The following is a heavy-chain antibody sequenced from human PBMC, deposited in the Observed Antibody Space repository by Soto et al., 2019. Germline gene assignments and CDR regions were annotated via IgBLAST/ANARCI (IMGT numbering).Heavy chain of an antibody. CDR1: GYSFTSYW. J-gene: IGHJ6*02. CDR3: ARHWVVVPAAIGHRDYGMDV. D-gene: IGHD2-2*02. V-gene: IGHV5-10-1*01. CDR2: IDPSDSYT. Sequence: GESLKISCKGSGYSFTSYWISWVRQMPGKGLEWMGRIDPSDSYTNYSPSFQGHVTISADKSISTAYLQWSSLKASDTAMYYCARHWVVVPAAIGHRDYGMDVWGQGTTGTVSS.